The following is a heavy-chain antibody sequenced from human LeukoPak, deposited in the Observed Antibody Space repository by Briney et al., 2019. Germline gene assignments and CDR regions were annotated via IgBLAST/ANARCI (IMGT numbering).Heavy chain of an antibody. D-gene: IGHD3-22*01. V-gene: IGHV4-59*01. CDR3: ARASYDSSGYYNWFDP. CDR2: IYSSGST. J-gene: IGHJ5*02. Sequence: SETLSLTCNVSGGSIRGYYWSWIRQPPGKGLEWIGYIYSSGSTNYNPSLKSRVTMSVDTSKNQFSLKVSSVTAADTAVYYCARASYDSSGYYNWFDPWGQGTLVTVSS. CDR1: GGSIRGYY.